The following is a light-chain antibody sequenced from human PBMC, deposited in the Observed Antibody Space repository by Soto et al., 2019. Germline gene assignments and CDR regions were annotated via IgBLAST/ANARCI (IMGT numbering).Light chain of an antibody. Sequence: QSVLTQPPSVSAAPGQDVTISCSGSSSNLAYNSLSWYQQLPGTAPKLLIYDDNKRTSGIPARFSGSKSGTSATLAITGLGTGDEADYYCGAWDDSLNVYVLGSGTKVTVL. V-gene: IGLV1-51*01. CDR2: DDN. J-gene: IGLJ1*01. CDR3: GAWDDSLNVYV. CDR1: SSNLAYNS.